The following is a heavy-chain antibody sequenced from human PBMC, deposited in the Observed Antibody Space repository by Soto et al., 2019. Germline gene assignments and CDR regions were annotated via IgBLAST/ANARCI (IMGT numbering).Heavy chain of an antibody. CDR2: ISYDGNNK. D-gene: IGHD4-17*01. CDR1: EFTFSNYA. CDR3: ARGPSYSDSYFDY. V-gene: IGHV3-30*03. Sequence: GGSLRLSCAASEFTFSNYAMHWVRQPPGKGLQWLAVISYDGNNKYYADSVEGRFTISRDNSKNTVYLQMNSLRLEDTAVYYCARGPSYSDSYFDYWGQGALVTVSS. J-gene: IGHJ4*02.